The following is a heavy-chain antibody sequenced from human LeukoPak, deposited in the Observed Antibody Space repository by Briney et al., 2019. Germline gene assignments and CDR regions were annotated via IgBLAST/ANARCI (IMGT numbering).Heavy chain of an antibody. Sequence: GGSLRLSCVASGFILRDYAMSWVRQAPAGGLEWVSSLRGDGETFYTDSVKGRFTLSRDHSRNTVYLQLNNLRVEDTAVYYCAKASWVSSADAVLWGQGTLVTVS. CDR3: AKASWVSSADAVL. CDR1: GFILRDYA. CDR2: LRGDGET. D-gene: IGHD3-16*01. J-gene: IGHJ4*02. V-gene: IGHV3-23*01.